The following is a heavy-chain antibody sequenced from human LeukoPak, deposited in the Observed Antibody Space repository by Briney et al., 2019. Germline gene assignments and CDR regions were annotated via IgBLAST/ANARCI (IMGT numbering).Heavy chain of an antibody. CDR1: GYTLTELS. J-gene: IGHJ4*02. CDR3: ATDLLTDTAMDH. D-gene: IGHD5-18*01. V-gene: IGHV1-24*01. Sequence: GASVKVSCKVSGYTLTELSMHWVRQAPGKGLEWMGGFDPEDGETIYAQKFQGRVTMTEDTSTDTAYMELSSLRSEDTAAYYCATDLLTDTAMDHWGQGTLVTVSS. CDR2: FDPEDGET.